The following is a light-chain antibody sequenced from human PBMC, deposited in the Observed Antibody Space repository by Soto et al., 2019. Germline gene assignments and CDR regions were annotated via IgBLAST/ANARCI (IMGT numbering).Light chain of an antibody. Sequence: ETVLTQSPGTLSLSPGERATLSCRASQSVGGSLAWYQQRPGQAPRLLVYHTSNRATGIPARFSGSGYGTDFTLTISRLEPEDFAVYYCQQYGSSGTFGQGTKVDI. CDR1: QSVGGS. CDR2: HTS. CDR3: QQYGSSGT. J-gene: IGKJ1*01. V-gene: IGKV3-20*01.